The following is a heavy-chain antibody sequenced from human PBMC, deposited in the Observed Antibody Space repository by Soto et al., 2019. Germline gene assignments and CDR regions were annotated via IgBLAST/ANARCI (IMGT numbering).Heavy chain of an antibody. Sequence: PGGSLRLSCAASGFTFSSLGMSWVRQAPGKGLEWVANIKQDGSEKYYVDSVKGRFTISRDNAKNSLYLQMNSLRAEDTAVYYWATENSGRFDYWGQGTLVTVSS. D-gene: IGHD6-6*01. V-gene: IGHV3-7*02. CDR1: GFTFSSLG. J-gene: IGHJ4*02. CDR2: IKQDGSEK. CDR3: ATENSGRFDY.